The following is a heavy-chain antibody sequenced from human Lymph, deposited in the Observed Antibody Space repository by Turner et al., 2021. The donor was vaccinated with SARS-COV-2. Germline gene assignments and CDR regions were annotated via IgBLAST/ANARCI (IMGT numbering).Heavy chain of an antibody. D-gene: IGHD3-10*01. V-gene: IGHV3-30*04. J-gene: IGHJ6*02. CDR3: ARYGSGGYFYYGLDV. CDR2: ISYDGSNK. CDR1: GFTFSTYA. Sequence: QVQLVESGGGVVQPGRSLRLSCAASGFTFSTYAIHWVRQAAGKVLEWVAVISYDGSNKYYADSVKGRFTISRDNSKNTLYLQMNSLRAEDTAVYYCARYGSGGYFYYGLDVWGQGTTVTVSS.